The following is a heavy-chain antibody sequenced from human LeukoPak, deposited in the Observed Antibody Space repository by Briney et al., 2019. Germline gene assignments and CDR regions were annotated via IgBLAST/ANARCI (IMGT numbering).Heavy chain of an antibody. J-gene: IGHJ4*02. V-gene: IGHV3-23*01. Sequence: PGGSLRLSCAASGFTFSNYAMSWVRQAPGKGLEWVSAISGGGGSTYHADSVKGRFTISRDNSKNTLYLQMNSLRAEDTAVYYCARDLGYCTNGVCHTRFDYWGQGTLVAVSS. CDR3: ARDLGYCTNGVCHTRFDY. CDR1: GFTFSNYA. D-gene: IGHD2-8*01. CDR2: ISGGGGST.